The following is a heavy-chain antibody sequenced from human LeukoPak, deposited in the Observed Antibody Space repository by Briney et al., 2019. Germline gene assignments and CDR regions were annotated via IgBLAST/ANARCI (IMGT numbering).Heavy chain of an antibody. CDR3: ARHSQWVIIDELL. CDR2: IDPSDSYT. D-gene: IGHD6-19*01. CDR1: GYRFTTYW. Sequence: PGGSLRLSCKASGYRFTTYWISWVRQMPGKGLEWMGRIDPSDSYTNYSPSFQGHVTISADKSLTTAYLQWSSLEASDTAMYYCARHSQWVIIDELLWGQGTLVTVSS. V-gene: IGHV5-10-1*01. J-gene: IGHJ4*02.